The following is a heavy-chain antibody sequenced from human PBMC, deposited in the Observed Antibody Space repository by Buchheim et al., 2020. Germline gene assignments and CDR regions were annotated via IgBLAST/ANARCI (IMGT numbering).Heavy chain of an antibody. CDR3: ARHKTYYYGSGSYTPPYYYYGMDV. CDR1: GGSFSGYY. D-gene: IGHD3-10*01. Sequence: QVQLQQWGAGLLKPSETLSLTCAVYGGSFSGYYWSWIRQPPGKGLEWIGEINHSGSTNYNPSLKSRVTISVDTSKNQFSLKLSSVTAADTAVYYCARHKTYYYGSGSYTPPYYYYGMDVWGQGTT. CDR2: INHSGST. V-gene: IGHV4-34*01. J-gene: IGHJ6*02.